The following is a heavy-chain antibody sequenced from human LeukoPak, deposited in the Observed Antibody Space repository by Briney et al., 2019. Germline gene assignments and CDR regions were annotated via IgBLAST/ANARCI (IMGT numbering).Heavy chain of an antibody. D-gene: IGHD1-14*01. CDR3: ARDRYRLEY. Sequence: SETLSLTCTVSGGSIGNFYWNWIRQPPGKGLEWIGYIHYTGSTNYIPSLKSRVTISVDTSKNQFSLNLNSVTAADTAVYYCARDRYRLEYWGQGTLVTVSS. V-gene: IGHV4-59*01. CDR1: GGSIGNFY. J-gene: IGHJ4*02. CDR2: IHYTGST.